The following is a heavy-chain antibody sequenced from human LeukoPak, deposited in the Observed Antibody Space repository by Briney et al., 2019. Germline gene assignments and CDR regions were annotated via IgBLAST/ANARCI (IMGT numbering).Heavy chain of an antibody. V-gene: IGHV1-69*13. Sequence: ASVKVSCKASGGTFSSYVFTWVRQAPGQGLEWMGSIISIFGTTKNAQRFQGRVTITADESTSTAYMELSSLRSEDTAVYFCASSGYSSGHIDRWGQGTQVTVSS. J-gene: IGHJ4*02. CDR3: ASSGYSSGHIDR. CDR1: GGTFSSYV. CDR2: IISIFGTT. D-gene: IGHD5-18*01.